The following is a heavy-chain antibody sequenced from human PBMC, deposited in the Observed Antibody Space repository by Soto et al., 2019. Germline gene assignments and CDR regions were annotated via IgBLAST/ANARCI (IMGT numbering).Heavy chain of an antibody. CDR1: GFMFRDYS. J-gene: IGHJ6*02. D-gene: IGHD5-12*01. V-gene: IGHV3-23*01. Sequence: GGSLRLSCAASGFMFRDYSINWVRQAPGKGLEWVSAISGSGGSTYYADSVKGRFTISRDNSKNTLYLQMNSLRAEDTAVYYCATKNTAGLPYYYYYYGMDVWGQGTTVTVSS. CDR3: ATKNTAGLPYYYYYYGMDV. CDR2: ISGSGGST.